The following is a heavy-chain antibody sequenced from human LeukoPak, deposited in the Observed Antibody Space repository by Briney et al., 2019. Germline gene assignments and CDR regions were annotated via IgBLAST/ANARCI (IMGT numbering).Heavy chain of an antibody. J-gene: IGHJ4*02. V-gene: IGHV4-31*03. D-gene: IGHD4-11*01. CDR3: AGTTDYSSFLAY. Sequence: KTSETLSLTCTVSGGSISSGGYYWSWIRQHPGKGLEWIGYIYYSGSTYYNPSLKSRVTISVDTSKNQFSLKLSSVTAADTAVYYCAGTTDYSSFLAYWGQGTLVTVSS. CDR1: GGSISSGGYY. CDR2: IYYSGST.